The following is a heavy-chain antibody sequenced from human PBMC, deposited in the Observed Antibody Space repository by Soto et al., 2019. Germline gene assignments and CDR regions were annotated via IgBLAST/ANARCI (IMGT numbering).Heavy chain of an antibody. V-gene: IGHV6-1*01. CDR2: TYYRSKWYN. CDR3: ARGLGYCSGGSCYAFTSGYDY. D-gene: IGHD2-15*01. CDR1: GDSVSSNSAA. J-gene: IGHJ4*02. Sequence: SQTLSLTCAISGDSVSSNSAAWNWIRQSPSRGLEWLGRTYYRSKWYNDYAVSVKSRITINPDTSKNQFSLQLNSVTPEDTAVYYCARGLGYCSGGSCYAFTSGYDYWXQGTLVTVSS.